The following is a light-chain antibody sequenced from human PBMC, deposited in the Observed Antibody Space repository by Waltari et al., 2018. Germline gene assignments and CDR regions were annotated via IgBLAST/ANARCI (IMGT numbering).Light chain of an antibody. J-gene: IGKJ4*01. V-gene: IGKV3-15*01. CDR2: GAS. Sequence: EVVMTQSPATLSVSPGERATLSCRASQSVSRDLAWDQQKPGQAPRLLIYGASTRITGVPARFTGSGSVAEFSLTISTLQSEDVAIYYCQQFNNWPQTFGGGTQVEIK. CDR1: QSVSRD. CDR3: QQFNNWPQT.